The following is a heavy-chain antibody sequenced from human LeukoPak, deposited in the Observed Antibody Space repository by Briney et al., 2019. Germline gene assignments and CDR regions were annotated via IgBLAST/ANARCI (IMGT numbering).Heavy chain of an antibody. Sequence: GGSLRLSCADSGFTFSSYWMSWVRQAPGKGLEWVANIKQDGSEKYYVDSVKGRFTISRDNAKNSLYLQMDSLRAEDTAVYYCASLAARPGYYYYGMDVWGQGTTVTVSS. V-gene: IGHV3-7*01. CDR1: GFTFSSYW. J-gene: IGHJ6*02. D-gene: IGHD6-6*01. CDR2: IKQDGSEK. CDR3: ASLAARPGYYYYGMDV.